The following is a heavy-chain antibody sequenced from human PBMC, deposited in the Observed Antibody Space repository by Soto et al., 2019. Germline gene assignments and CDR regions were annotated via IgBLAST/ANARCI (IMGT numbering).Heavy chain of an antibody. CDR1: GGSISSSSYY. J-gene: IGHJ4*02. D-gene: IGHD1-1*01. V-gene: IGHV4-39*01. CDR2: IYYSGST. Sequence: ASETLSLTCTVSGGSISSSSYYWGWIRQPPGKGLEWIGSIYYSGSTYYNPSLKSRVTISVDTSKNQFSLKLSSVTAADTAVYYCALSWYSYYFDLWGRGTLVTVSS. CDR3: ALSWYSYYFDL.